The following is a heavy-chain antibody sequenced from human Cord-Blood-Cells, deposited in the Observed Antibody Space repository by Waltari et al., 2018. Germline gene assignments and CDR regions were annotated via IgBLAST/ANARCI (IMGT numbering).Heavy chain of an antibody. V-gene: IGHV4-39*01. D-gene: IGHD6-13*01. CDR3: ARPYSSSWYYFDY. Sequence: QLQLQESGPGLVKPSETLSLTCTVSGGSISSSSSYWGWSRQPPGKGLEWIGSIYYSGSTYYNPSLKSRVTISVDTSKNQFSLKLSSVTAADTAVYYCARPYSSSWYYFDYWGQGTLVTVSS. CDR2: IYYSGST. J-gene: IGHJ4*02. CDR1: GGSISSSSSY.